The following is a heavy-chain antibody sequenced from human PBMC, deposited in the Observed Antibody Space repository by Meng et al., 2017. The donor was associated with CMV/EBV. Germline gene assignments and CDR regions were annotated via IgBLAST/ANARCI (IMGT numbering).Heavy chain of an antibody. V-gene: IGHV2-5*01. CDR1: GFSISTSGEG. Sequence: FCGFSISTSGEGVGWSRQPPGKAMEWLAIIYWNDDKRYRPSLKSRLTITKDTSKNQVVLTMTNMDPVDTATYYCAHSPSEPYQLLFAYWGQGTLVTVSS. CDR3: AHSPSEPYQLLFAY. J-gene: IGHJ4*02. D-gene: IGHD2-2*01. CDR2: IYWNDDK.